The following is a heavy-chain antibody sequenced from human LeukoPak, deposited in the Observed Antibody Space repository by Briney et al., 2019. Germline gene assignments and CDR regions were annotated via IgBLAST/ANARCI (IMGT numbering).Heavy chain of an antibody. V-gene: IGHV3-48*01. J-gene: IGHJ4*02. CDR2: ISSTSATM. D-gene: IGHD5-12*01. CDR3: ARDSGYDSY. CDR1: GFTFSDYS. Sequence: PGGSLRLSCSASGFTFSDYSMNWVRQAPGKGLEWVSYISSTSATMYHADSVKGRFTISRDNAKNSLYLQMNSLRAEDTGVYYCARDSGYDSYWGQGTPVTVSA.